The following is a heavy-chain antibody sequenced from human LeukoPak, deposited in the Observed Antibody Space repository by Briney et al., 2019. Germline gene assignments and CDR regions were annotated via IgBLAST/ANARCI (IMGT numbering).Heavy chain of an antibody. Sequence: GRSLRPACAPAASTSSSYSTHCVRQAPGDWLQWDAVISYDGSNKYYADSVKGRFTSSRDNSKNTLYLQLHSPRAEDRAVYYSARSRGSGWYWAFDIWGQGTMVTVSS. J-gene: IGHJ3*02. D-gene: IGHD6-19*01. CDR2: ISYDGSNK. CDR1: ASTSSSYS. CDR3: ARSRGSGWYWAFDI. V-gene: IGHV3-30*04.